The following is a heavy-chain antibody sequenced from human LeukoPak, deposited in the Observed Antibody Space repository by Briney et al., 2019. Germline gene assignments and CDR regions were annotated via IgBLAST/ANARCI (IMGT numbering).Heavy chain of an antibody. CDR1: GYTFTSYG. CDR2: IGAYNGDT. Sequence: ASVKVSCKTYGYTFTSYGVSRVRQAPGQGLEGMGYIGAYNGDTKYAQKFQGRVTMTTDTSTSTAYMELRSLRSDDTAVYYCARVSVGVNHLDSWGQGTLVTVSS. V-gene: IGHV1-18*01. CDR3: ARVSVGVNHLDS. D-gene: IGHD1-26*01. J-gene: IGHJ4*02.